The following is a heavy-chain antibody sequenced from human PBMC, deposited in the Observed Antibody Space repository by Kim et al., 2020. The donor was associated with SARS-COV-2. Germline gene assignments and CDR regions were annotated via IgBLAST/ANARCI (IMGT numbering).Heavy chain of an antibody. V-gene: IGHV3-73*01. J-gene: IGHJ4*02. Sequence: GGSLRLFCAPSGFIFSDSAVHWVRQAPGRGLEWIGHMRSRSKNYATVYGASVQGRFTFFRDDANNAAYLQMNNLKIEDTAVYYCIRHVEWERPYWGLGT. CDR1: GFIFSDSA. D-gene: IGHD1-26*01. CDR2: MRSRSKNYAT. CDR3: IRHVEWERPY.